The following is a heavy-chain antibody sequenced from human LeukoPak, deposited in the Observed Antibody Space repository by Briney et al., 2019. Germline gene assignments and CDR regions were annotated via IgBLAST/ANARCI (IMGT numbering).Heavy chain of an antibody. CDR3: ARAAYSSTWYSRYFDL. J-gene: IGHJ2*01. Sequence: GGSLRLSCAASGFTFSSYAMHWVRQAPGKGLEWVAVISYGGSNKYYADSVKGRFTISRDNSKNSLYLQMNSLRAGDTAVYYCARAAYSSTWYSRYFDLWGRGTLVTVSS. CDR1: GFTFSSYA. D-gene: IGHD6-13*01. CDR2: ISYGGSNK. V-gene: IGHV3-30*14.